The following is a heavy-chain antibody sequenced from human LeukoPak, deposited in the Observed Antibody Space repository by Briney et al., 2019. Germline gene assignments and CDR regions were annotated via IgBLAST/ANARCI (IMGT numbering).Heavy chain of an antibody. Sequence: ASVKVSCKAPGYTFTSYGISWVRQAPGQGLEWMGWISAYNGNTNYAQKLQGRVTMTTDTSTSTAYMELRSLRSDDTAVYYCARGLARKGGIAAVWVWFDPWGQGTLVTVSS. D-gene: IGHD6-13*01. CDR3: ARGLARKGGIAAVWVWFDP. CDR2: ISAYNGNT. V-gene: IGHV1-18*01. CDR1: GYTFTSYG. J-gene: IGHJ5*02.